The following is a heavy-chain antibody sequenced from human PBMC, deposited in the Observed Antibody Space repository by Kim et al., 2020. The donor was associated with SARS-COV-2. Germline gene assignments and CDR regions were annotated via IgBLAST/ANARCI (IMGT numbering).Heavy chain of an antibody. J-gene: IGHJ5*02. CDR3: ARVLGAITIFGVVIVNWLDP. V-gene: IGHV4-31*03. CDR1: GGSISSGGYY. CDR2: IYYSGST. D-gene: IGHD3-3*01. Sequence: SETLSLTCTVSGGSISSGGYYWSWIRQHPGKGLEWIGYIYYSGSTYYNPSLKSRVTISVDTSKNQFSLKLSSVTAADTAVYYCARVLGAITIFGVVIVNWLDPWGQGTLVTVSS.